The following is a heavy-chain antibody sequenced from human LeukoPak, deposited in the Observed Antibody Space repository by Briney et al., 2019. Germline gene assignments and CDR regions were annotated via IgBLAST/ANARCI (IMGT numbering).Heavy chain of an antibody. CDR3: ARALTTTRNWFDP. D-gene: IGHD4-11*01. V-gene: IGHV3-30*01. CDR2: ISYDGSNK. CDR1: GFTFSSYA. J-gene: IGHJ5*02. Sequence: GGSLRLSYAASGFTFSSYAMHWVRQAPGKGLEWVAVISYDGSNKYYADSVKGRFTISRDNSKNTLYLQMNSLRAEDTAVYYCARALTTTRNWFDPWGQGTLVTVSS.